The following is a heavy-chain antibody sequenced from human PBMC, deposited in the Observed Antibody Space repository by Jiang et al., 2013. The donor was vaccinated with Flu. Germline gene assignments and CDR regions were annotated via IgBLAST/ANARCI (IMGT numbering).Heavy chain of an antibody. CDR2: IYYSEST. CDR1: GGSISSSSYS. J-gene: IGHJ4*02. D-gene: IGHD3-22*01. V-gene: IGHV4-39*01. CDR3: ARHTSAPRITMTLSTLVPRYEFDY. Sequence: GPGLVKPSETLSLTCTVSGGSISSSSYSWGWIRQPPGKGLEWIGSIYYSESTYYNPSLKSRVTIAVDTSKNQFSLKLSSVTATDTAVYYCARHTSAPRITMTLSTLVPRYEFDYWGQGTLVTVSS.